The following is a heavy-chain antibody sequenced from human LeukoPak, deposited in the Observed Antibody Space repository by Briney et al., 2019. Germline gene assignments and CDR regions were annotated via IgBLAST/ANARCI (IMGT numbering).Heavy chain of an antibody. CDR1: GGTFSSYA. CDR2: IIPIFGTA. V-gene: IGHV1-69*05. CDR3: ASGPYSSSWYNWFDP. Sequence: GASVKVSCKVSGGTFSSYAISWVRQAPGLGLEWMGGIIPIFGTANYAQKFQGRVTITTDESTSTAYMELSSLRSEDTAVYYCASGPYSSSWYNWFDPWGQGTLVTVSS. D-gene: IGHD6-13*01. J-gene: IGHJ5*02.